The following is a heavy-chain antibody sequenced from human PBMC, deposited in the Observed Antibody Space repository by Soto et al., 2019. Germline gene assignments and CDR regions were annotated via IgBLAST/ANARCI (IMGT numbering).Heavy chain of an antibody. CDR3: IADPPYGSAGADY. V-gene: IGHV3-15*01. D-gene: IGHD3-10*01. J-gene: IGHJ4*02. CDR2: IRSKRAGGTT. CDR1: GFTFNTAW. Sequence: EVQLVESGGGLVKPGGSLKLSCAASGFTFNTAWMGWVRQSPGKGLEWVGLIRSKRAGGTTDYAAPVQGRFSISRDDSTNTVYVEMHSLRTEDTGVYHCIADPPYGSAGADYWGQGTLVTVSS.